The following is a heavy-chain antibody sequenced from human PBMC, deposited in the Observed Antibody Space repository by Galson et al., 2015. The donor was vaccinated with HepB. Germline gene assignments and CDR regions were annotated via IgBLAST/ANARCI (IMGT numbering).Heavy chain of an antibody. J-gene: IGHJ5*02. V-gene: IGHV1-18*01. CDR2: ISAYNGNT. Sequence: CKASGYTFTSYGISWVRQAPGQGLEWMGWISAYNGNTNYAQKLQGRVTMTTDTSTSTAYMELRSLRSDDTAVYYCARDQRRVGNWFDPWGQGTLVTVSS. CDR3: ARDQRRVGNWFDP. D-gene: IGHD1-26*01. CDR1: GYTFTSYG.